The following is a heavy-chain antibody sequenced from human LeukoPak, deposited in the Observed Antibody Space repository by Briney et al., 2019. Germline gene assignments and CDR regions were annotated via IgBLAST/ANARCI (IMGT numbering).Heavy chain of an antibody. CDR2: INCNGGST. J-gene: IGHJ6*02. D-gene: IGHD2-8*01. Sequence: GGSLRLSCAASGFTFDDYGMSWVRQAPGKGLEWVSGINCNGGSTGYADSMKGRFAISRDNDKNSLYLQMTSLRAEDTALYHCARDKPTASIMVSYYYYGMDVWGQGTTVTVSS. V-gene: IGHV3-20*01. CDR3: ARDKPTASIMVSYYYYGMDV. CDR1: GFTFDDYG.